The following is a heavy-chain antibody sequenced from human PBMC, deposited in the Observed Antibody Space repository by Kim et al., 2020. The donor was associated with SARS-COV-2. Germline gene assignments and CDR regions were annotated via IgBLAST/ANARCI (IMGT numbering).Heavy chain of an antibody. Sequence: GGSLRLSCAASGFTFSNAWMSWVRQAPGKGLEWVGRIKSKTDGGTTDYAAPVKGRFTISRDDSKNTLYLQMNSLKTEDTAVYYCTTGRYHPYYYGMDVWGQGTTVTVSS. D-gene: IGHD1-26*01. CDR3: TTGRYHPYYYGMDV. CDR1: GFTFSNAW. J-gene: IGHJ6*02. CDR2: IKSKTDGGTT. V-gene: IGHV3-15*01.